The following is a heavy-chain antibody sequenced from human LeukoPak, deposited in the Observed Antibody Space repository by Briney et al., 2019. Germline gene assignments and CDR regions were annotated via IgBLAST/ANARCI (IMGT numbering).Heavy chain of an antibody. CDR1: GYTFTNYY. CDR2: INPSGGST. CDR3: ARSYYYFDY. J-gene: IGHJ4*02. D-gene: IGHD1-26*01. Sequence: ASVTVSCKASGYTFTNYYMHWVRQAPGQGLEWMGIINPSGGSTSYAQKFQGRVTMTRDTSASTVYMELSSLRSDDTAVYYCARSYYYFDYWGQGTLVTVSS. V-gene: IGHV1-46*01.